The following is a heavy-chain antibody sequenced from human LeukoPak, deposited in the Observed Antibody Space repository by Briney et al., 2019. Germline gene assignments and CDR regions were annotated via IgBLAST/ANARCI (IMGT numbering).Heavy chain of an antibody. D-gene: IGHD3-3*01. J-gene: IGHJ6*02. Sequence: GGSLRLSCAASGFTFSSYGMHWVRQAPGEGLEWVAVIWYDGSNKYYADSVKGRFTISRDNSKNTLYLQMSSLRVDDTAVYYCVKESSGGPFYDFWSARSPYYGLDVWGQGTTVTVSS. V-gene: IGHV3-30*02. CDR3: VKESSGGPFYDFWSARSPYYGLDV. CDR2: IWYDGSNK. CDR1: GFTFSSYG.